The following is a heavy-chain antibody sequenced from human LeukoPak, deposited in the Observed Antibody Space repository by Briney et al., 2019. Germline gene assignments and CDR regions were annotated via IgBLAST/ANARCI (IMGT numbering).Heavy chain of an antibody. J-gene: IGHJ4*02. CDR3: ARTYYGSGSYYFDY. D-gene: IGHD3-10*01. CDR2: ISSRAGTI. V-gene: IGHV3-48*03. Sequence: GGSLRLSCAASGFTFSSYEMNWVRQAPGKGLEWVSYISSRAGTIYYADSVKGRFTISRDNAKNSLYLQMNSLRAEDTAVYYCARTYYGSGSYYFDYWGQGTLVTVSS. CDR1: GFTFSSYE.